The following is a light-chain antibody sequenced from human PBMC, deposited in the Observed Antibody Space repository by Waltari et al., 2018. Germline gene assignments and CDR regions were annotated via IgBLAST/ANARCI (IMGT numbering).Light chain of an antibody. CDR3: QSYDITNWV. CDR1: GGSIASNY. J-gene: IGLJ3*02. V-gene: IGLV6-57*04. Sequence: NFMLTQPHSVSESPGKTVTISCTRSGGSIASNYVQWYQQRPGSAPTTVIYEDNLRPSGFPYLFSGSVDSSANSASLTISGLRTDDEADYYCQSYDITNWVFGGGTKLTVL. CDR2: EDN.